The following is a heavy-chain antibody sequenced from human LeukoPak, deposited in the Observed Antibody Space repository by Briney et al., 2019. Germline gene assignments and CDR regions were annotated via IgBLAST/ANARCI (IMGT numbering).Heavy chain of an antibody. D-gene: IGHD6-13*01. V-gene: IGHV3-66*01. J-gene: IGHJ4*02. CDR3: ARGIAAAASPDY. Sequence: GGSLRLSYAASGFTVSGNYLSWVRQAPGKGLGWVSTIYAGGSTYYADSVKGRFTISRDNSKNTLYLQMNTLRVEDTAVYYCARGIAAAASPDYWGQGTLVTVSS. CDR1: GFTVSGNY. CDR2: IYAGGST.